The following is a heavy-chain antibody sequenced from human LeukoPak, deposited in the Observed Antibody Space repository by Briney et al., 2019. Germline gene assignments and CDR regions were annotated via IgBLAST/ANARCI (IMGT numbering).Heavy chain of an antibody. CDR2: IYYSGST. D-gene: IGHD5-24*01. J-gene: IGHJ5*02. CDR1: GGSISSSSYY. V-gene: IGHV4-39*07. CDR3: ARTEMATIIQAVWNWFDP. Sequence: SETLSLTCTVSGGSISSSSYYWGWIRQPPGKGLEWIGSIYYSGSTYYNPSLKSRVTISVDTSKNQFSLKLSSVTAADTAVYYCARTEMATIIQAVWNWFDPWGQGTLVTVSS.